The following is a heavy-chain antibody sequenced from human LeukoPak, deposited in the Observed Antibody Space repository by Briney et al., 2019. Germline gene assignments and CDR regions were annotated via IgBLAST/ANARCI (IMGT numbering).Heavy chain of an antibody. J-gene: IGHJ4*02. V-gene: IGHV1-2*02. D-gene: IGHD6-13*01. CDR3: ARGGRQLRRVLDY. Sequence: ASVKVSCKASGYSFTGYNMHWVRQAPGQGLEWMGWITPNTGAIKYAQKFQGRVTLTRDTSINTAFLELIGLTSDDTAVYYCARGGRQLRRVLDYWGQGTLVTVSS. CDR1: GYSFTGYN. CDR2: ITPNTGAI.